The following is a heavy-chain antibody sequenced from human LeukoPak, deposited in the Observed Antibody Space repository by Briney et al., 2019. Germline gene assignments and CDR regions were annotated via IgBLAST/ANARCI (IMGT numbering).Heavy chain of an antibody. CDR3: ARSIKRGLFDY. CDR2: VYYNGSS. V-gene: IGHV4-61*05. D-gene: IGHD3-10*01. Sequence: PSETLSLTCTVSGGSISSSSYYWGWIRQPPGKGLEWIGCVYYNGSSNYNPSLKSRVTISVDTSKIQFSLELSSVTAADTAVYYCARSIKRGLFDYWGQGSLVTVSS. CDR1: GGSISSSSYY. J-gene: IGHJ4*02.